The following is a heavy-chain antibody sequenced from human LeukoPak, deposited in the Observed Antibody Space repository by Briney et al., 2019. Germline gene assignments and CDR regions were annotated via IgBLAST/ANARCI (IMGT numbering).Heavy chain of an antibody. CDR2: ISSSSSYI. J-gene: IGHJ4*02. CDR1: GFTFSSYS. V-gene: IGHV3-21*01. CDR3: AKEVEDSYGPFDY. D-gene: IGHD5-18*01. Sequence: GGSLRLSCAASGFTFSSYSMNWVRQAPGKGLEWVSSISSSSSYIYYADSVKGRFTISRDNAKNSLYLQMNSLRAEDTAVYYCAKEVEDSYGPFDYWGQGTLVTVSS.